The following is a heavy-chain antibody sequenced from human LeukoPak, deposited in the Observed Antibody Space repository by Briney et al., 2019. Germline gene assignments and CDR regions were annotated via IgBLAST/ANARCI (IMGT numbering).Heavy chain of an antibody. V-gene: IGHV3-11*01. CDR2: ISNSGSPK. J-gene: IGHJ4*02. D-gene: IGHD4-17*01. CDR1: GFTFSDYY. CDR3: ARTGRLQYGDYVAFDY. Sequence: GGSLRLSCAASGFTFSDYYMSWIRQAPGMGLEWVSYISNSGSPKYYADSVEGRFTISRDNAENSLYLQMNSLRAEDTAVYYCARTGRLQYGDYVAFDYWGQGTLVTVSS.